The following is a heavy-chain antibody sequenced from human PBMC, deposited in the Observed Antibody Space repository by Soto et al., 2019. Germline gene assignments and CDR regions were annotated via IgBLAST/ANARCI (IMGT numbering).Heavy chain of an antibody. J-gene: IGHJ6*02. CDR1: GYTFTGYY. D-gene: IGHD2-15*01. CDR3: ARVRDPRYCSGGSCYPGSYYYYGMDV. V-gene: IGHV1-2*02. Sequence: ASVKVSCEASGYTFTGYYMHWVRQAPGQGLELMGWINPNSGGTNYAQKFQGRVTMTRDTSISTAYMELSRLRSDDTAVYYCARVRDPRYCSGGSCYPGSYYYYGMDVWGQGTTVTVSS. CDR2: INPNSGGT.